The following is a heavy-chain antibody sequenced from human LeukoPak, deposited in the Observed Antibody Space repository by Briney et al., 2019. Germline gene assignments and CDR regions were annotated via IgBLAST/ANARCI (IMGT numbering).Heavy chain of an antibody. CDR3: ATPSRGGYYDILTGYYGY. Sequence: ASVKVSCKVSGYTLTELSMHRVRQAPGKGLEWMGGFDPEDGETIYAQKFQGRVTMTEDTSTDTAYMELSSLRSEDTAVYYCATPSRGGYYDILTGYYGYWGQGTLVTVSS. J-gene: IGHJ4*02. D-gene: IGHD3-9*01. V-gene: IGHV1-24*01. CDR2: FDPEDGET. CDR1: GYTLTELS.